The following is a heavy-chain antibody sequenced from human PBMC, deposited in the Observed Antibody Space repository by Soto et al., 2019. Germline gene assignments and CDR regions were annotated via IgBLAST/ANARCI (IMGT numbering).Heavy chain of an antibody. CDR1: GYRFSDYY. D-gene: IGHD5-12*01. V-gene: IGHV1-2*02. CDR3: ARGSGGATATLDYYYFYMDV. Sequence: QVRLVQSGAEVKKPGASVTVSCKASGYRFSDYYLHWVRQAPGQGPEWMGWMNPNSGDTKYAQKFKGRVTMTRATSVRTAFMELNWLKSADTAVYYCARGSGGATATLDYYYFYMDVWGIGTTVTVSS. J-gene: IGHJ6*03. CDR2: MNPNSGDT.